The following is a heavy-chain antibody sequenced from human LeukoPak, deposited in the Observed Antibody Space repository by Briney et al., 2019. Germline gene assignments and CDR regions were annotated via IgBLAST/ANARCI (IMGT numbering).Heavy chain of an antibody. J-gene: IGHJ3*02. D-gene: IGHD6-13*01. CDR3: ARDLIAAASGAFDI. V-gene: IGHV4-59*01. CDR2: IYYSGGT. Sequence: SETLSLTCTISGGSISRYYWTWIRQPPGKGLEWIGYIYYSGGTNYNPSLKSRVTISVDTSKNQFSLKLSSVTAADTAVYYCARDLIAAASGAFDIWGQGTMVIASS. CDR1: GGSISRYY.